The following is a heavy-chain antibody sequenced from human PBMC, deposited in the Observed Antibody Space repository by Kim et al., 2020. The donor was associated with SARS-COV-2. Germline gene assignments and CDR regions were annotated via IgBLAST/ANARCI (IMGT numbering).Heavy chain of an antibody. CDR2: IYYSGST. CDR1: GGSISSYY. D-gene: IGHD1-26*01. J-gene: IGHJ4*02. V-gene: IGHV4-59*13. Sequence: SETLSLTCTVSGGSISSYYWSWIRQPPGKGLEWIGYIYYSGSTNDNPSLKSRVTISVDTSKNQFSLKLSSVTAADTAVYYCARASVGVASRYFDYWGQGTLVTVSS. CDR3: ARASVGVASRYFDY.